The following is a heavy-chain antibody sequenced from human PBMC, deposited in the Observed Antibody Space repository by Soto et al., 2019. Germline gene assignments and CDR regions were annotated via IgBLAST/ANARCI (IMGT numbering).Heavy chain of an antibody. J-gene: IGHJ4*02. CDR2: IYYSGST. CDR1: GGSISSYY. Sequence: QVQLKESGPGLVKPSETLSLTCTVSGGSISSYYWSWIRQPPGKGLEWIGYIYYSGSTNDNPSLKSRVTISVDTSKNQFSMKLSSVTAADTAVYYCARHPDYDLLTGFDYWGPGTLVTVSS. CDR3: ARHPDYDLLTGFDY. D-gene: IGHD3-9*01. V-gene: IGHV4-59*08.